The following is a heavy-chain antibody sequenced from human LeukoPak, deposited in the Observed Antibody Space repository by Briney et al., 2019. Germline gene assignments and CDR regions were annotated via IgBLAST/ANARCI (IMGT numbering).Heavy chain of an antibody. V-gene: IGHV3-7*03. D-gene: IGHD3-3*01. J-gene: IGHJ4*02. CDR2: IKQDGSEI. CDR3: AKEYYDFWSGYSPRPYYFDY. Sequence: GGSLRLSCAASGFTFSSYWMSWVRQAPGKGPEWLANIKQDGSEIYYLDSVKGRFTISRDNAKNSLYLQMNSLRAEDTAVYYCAKEYYDFWSGYSPRPYYFDYWGQGTLVTVSS. CDR1: GFTFSSYW.